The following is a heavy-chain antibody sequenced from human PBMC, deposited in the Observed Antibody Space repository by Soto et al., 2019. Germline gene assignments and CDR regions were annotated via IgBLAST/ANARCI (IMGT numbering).Heavy chain of an antibody. J-gene: IGHJ4*02. CDR2: IIPVFGTA. V-gene: IGHV1-69*12. Sequence: QVQLVQSGAEVKKPGSSVKVSCKASGGTFSTCAITWVRQAPGQGLEWMGGIIPVFGTAHYVQKFQGRVTITADESTSTAYMELSSLRSEDTAVYYCARALEEYYYDSAGYYSGYWGQGTLVTVST. CDR3: ARALEEYYYDSAGYYSGY. D-gene: IGHD3-22*01. CDR1: GGTFSTCA.